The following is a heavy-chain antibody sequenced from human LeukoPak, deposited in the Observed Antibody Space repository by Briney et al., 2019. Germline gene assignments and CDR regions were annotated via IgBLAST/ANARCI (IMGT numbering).Heavy chain of an antibody. V-gene: IGHV4-39*01. CDR3: ARYPVAAAGTPH. Sequence: SETLSLTCTVSGGSISSSSYYWGWIRQPPGKGLEWIGSIYYSGSTYYNPSLKSRVTISVDTSKNQFSLKLSSVTAADTAAYYCARYPVAAAGTPHWGQGTLVTVSS. D-gene: IGHD6-13*01. J-gene: IGHJ4*02. CDR2: IYYSGST. CDR1: GGSISSSSYY.